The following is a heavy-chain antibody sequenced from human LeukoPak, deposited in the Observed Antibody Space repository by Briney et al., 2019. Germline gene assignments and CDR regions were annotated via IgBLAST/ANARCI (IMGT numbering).Heavy chain of an antibody. V-gene: IGHV3-15*01. CDR3: SSGGYSGYDFDN. CDR2: IKSKSDGGTT. Sequence: GGSRRLSCAASGFSFSHAWMSWVRQAPGKGLEWVGRIKSKSDGGTTDYAAPVKGRFTISRDDSKNTLYLQMNSLKTEDTGVYYCSSGGYSGYDFDNWGQGTLVTVSS. D-gene: IGHD5-12*01. CDR1: GFSFSHAW. J-gene: IGHJ5*02.